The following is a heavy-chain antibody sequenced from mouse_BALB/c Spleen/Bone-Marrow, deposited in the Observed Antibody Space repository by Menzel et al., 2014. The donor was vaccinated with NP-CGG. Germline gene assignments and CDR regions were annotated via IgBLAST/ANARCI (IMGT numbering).Heavy chain of an antibody. Sequence: VKLVESGPGLVAPSQSLSITCTVSGFSLTNYGVHWVRRPPGKGLEWLGVIWAGGSTNYNSALMSRLSISKNNSKSQVFLKMNSLQTDDTAMYYCARPYYGLYAMDYWGQGTSVTVSS. CDR3: ARPYYGLYAMDY. D-gene: IGHD1-2*01. V-gene: IGHV2-9*02. J-gene: IGHJ4*01. CDR1: GFSLTNYG. CDR2: IWAGGST.